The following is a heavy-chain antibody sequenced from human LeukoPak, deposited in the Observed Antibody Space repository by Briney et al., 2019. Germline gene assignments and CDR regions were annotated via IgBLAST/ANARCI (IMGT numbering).Heavy chain of an antibody. CDR1: GVSISSYY. CDR2: IYYSGST. J-gene: IGHJ4*02. D-gene: IGHD6-13*01. Sequence: PSETLSLTCTVSGVSISSYYWSWIRQPPGKGLEWIGYIYYSGSTNYNPSLKSRVTISVDTSKNQFSLKLSSVTAADTAVYYCARDRSGAAGLDYWGQGTLVTVSS. V-gene: IGHV4-59*01. CDR3: ARDRSGAAGLDY.